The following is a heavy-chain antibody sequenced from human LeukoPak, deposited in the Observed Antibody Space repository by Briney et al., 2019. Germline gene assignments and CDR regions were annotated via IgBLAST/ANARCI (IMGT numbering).Heavy chain of an antibody. Sequence: PGGSLRLSCAASGFTFSSFEMSWVRQAPGKGLEWISYISSSGSHIYYADSVKGRFTISRDNAKTSLYLQMNSLRAEDTAVYYCARDLSGVAGYTYGRGIDYWGQGTLVTVSS. CDR1: GFTFSSFE. J-gene: IGHJ4*02. CDR2: ISSSGSHI. CDR3: ARDLSGVAGYTYGRGIDY. D-gene: IGHD5-18*01. V-gene: IGHV3-48*03.